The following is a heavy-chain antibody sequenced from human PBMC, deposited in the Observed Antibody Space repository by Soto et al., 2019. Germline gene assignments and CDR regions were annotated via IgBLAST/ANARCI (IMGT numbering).Heavy chain of an antibody. CDR3: ARDYYESGGYFDC. Sequence: SQTLSLTCAISGDNVSSNSAAWNWIRQSPSRGLEWLGRTYYRSKWNTDYAVSVNSRITISPDTSKNQFSLQLKSVNPEDTGVYYCARDYYESGGYFDCWGQGNLVTVSS. D-gene: IGHD3-22*01. CDR1: GDNVSSNSAA. CDR2: TYYRSKWNT. J-gene: IGHJ4*02. V-gene: IGHV6-1*01.